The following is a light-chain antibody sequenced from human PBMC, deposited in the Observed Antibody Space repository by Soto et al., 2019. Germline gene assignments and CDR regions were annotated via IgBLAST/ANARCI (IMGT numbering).Light chain of an antibody. V-gene: IGKV1-39*01. CDR1: QSIKNY. CDR2: GAS. CDR3: QQGYSTTPIT. Sequence: DIQMTQSPSSLSAAIGDRVTITCRASQSIKNYLNWYQHKPGAAPKLLIFGASNLESGVPSRFSGSGSGTEFTLSISSLQPEDFATYYCQQGYSTTPITFGQGTLLEIK. J-gene: IGKJ5*01.